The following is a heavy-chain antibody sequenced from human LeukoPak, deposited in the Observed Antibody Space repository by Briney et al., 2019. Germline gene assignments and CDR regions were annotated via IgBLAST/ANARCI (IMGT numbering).Heavy chain of an antibody. J-gene: IGHJ6*03. CDR2: VDHTGST. D-gene: IGHD4-11*01. CDR3: ARGRVSSSTWYSTYYYCFYMDL. CDR1: DDSITMYY. Sequence: SETLSLTCTVSDDSITMYYWTWIRQPPGKGLEWIGYVDHTGSTRFNPSLHGRVTISRDPSTNFFSLRLRSVTAADTAVYFCARGRVSSSTWYSTYYYCFYMDLWGKGTTVTVSS. V-gene: IGHV4-59*01.